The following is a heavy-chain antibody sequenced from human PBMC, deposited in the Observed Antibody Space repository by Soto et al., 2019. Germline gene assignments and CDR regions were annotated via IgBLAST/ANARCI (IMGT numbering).Heavy chain of an antibody. CDR2: IYSSGST. CDR3: ARGQRFSDWFDP. D-gene: IGHD3-3*01. Sequence: SLTCTVSGGAINSYYWTWIRQPAGKGPEWIGRIYSSGSTKYNPSLQSRVTMSLDTSKNQFSLRLTSVTAADTAVYYCARGQRFSDWFDPWGQGTLVTVSS. CDR1: GGAINSYY. J-gene: IGHJ5*02. V-gene: IGHV4-4*07.